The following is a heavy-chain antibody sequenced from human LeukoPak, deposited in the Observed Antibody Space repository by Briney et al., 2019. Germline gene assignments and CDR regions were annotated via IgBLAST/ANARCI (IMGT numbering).Heavy chain of an antibody. J-gene: IGHJ4*02. CDR1: GYSFTTYW. CDR2: IYPADSTA. V-gene: IGHV5-51*01. Sequence: GESLKISCKASGYSFTTYWIGWVRQMPGKGLEWMGIIYPADSTAHYSPSFQGQVTISVDKSINTAYLQWSRLKASDTAMYYCARATGGGGDWTSDYWGQGTLVTVSS. CDR3: ARATGGGGDWTSDY. D-gene: IGHD2-21*01.